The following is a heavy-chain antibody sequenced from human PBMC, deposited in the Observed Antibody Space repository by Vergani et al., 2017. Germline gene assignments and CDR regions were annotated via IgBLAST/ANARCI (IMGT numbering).Heavy chain of an antibody. Sequence: QVQLQESGPGLVKPSETLSLTCTVSNDPVSNTFYYLGWIRQTPGKGLEWIGSNYFSGSNFYNPSLASRVTMSVDTSKNQFSLKLGSVTAADTAVYYCARAGIAVAFDHWGQGTLVTVSS. V-gene: IGHV4-39*07. CDR3: ARAGIAVAFDH. CDR1: NDPVSNTFYY. CDR2: NYFSGSN. D-gene: IGHD6-19*01. J-gene: IGHJ5*02.